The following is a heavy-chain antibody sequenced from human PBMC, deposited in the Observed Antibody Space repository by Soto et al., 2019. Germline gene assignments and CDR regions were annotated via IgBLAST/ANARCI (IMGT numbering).Heavy chain of an antibody. D-gene: IGHD2-8*02. Sequence: SVKVSCKASGGTFSSYAISWVRQAPGQGLEWMGGIIPIFGTANYAQKFQGRVTITADESTSTAYMELSSLRSEDTAVYYCARRLLVVTRVYYFDYWGQGTLVTVYS. CDR1: GGTFSSYA. CDR3: ARRLLVVTRVYYFDY. CDR2: IIPIFGTA. J-gene: IGHJ4*02. V-gene: IGHV1-69*13.